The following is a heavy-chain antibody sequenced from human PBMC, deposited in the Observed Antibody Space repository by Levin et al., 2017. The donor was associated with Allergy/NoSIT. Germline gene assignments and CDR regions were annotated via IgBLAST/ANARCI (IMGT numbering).Heavy chain of an antibody. J-gene: IGHJ4*02. V-gene: IGHV3-30*18. CDR2: ISNDGSDK. CDR3: AKTREFGYGPFDY. Sequence: GGSLRLSCTASGFTFSSFAMHWVRQAPGKGLEWVSFISNDGSDKHYSDSVKGRFIISRDNSKNTVFLQMNSLRPDDTALYYWAKTREFGYGPFDYWGRGTLVTVSS. D-gene: IGHD5-18*01. CDR1: GFTFSSFA.